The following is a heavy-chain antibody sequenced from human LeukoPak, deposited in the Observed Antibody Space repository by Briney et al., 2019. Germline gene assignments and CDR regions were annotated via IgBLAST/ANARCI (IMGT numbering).Heavy chain of an antibody. CDR1: GGTFSSYT. D-gene: IGHD4-17*01. Sequence: SLKVSCKASGGTFSSYTISWVRQAPGQGLEWMGRIIPILGIANYAQKFQGRVTITADKSTSTADMVLSSLRSEDTAVYYCAGHHDYGFDYWGQGTLVTVSS. V-gene: IGHV1-69*02. J-gene: IGHJ4*02. CDR2: IIPILGIA. CDR3: AGHHDYGFDY.